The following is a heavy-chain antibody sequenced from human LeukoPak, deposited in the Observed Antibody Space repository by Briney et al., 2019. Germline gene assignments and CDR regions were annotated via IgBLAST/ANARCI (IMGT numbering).Heavy chain of an antibody. D-gene: IGHD1-7*01. CDR2: ISSDGSKK. CDR3: AKDLAKWNYAIFEY. V-gene: IGHV3-30*01. Sequence: GRSLTLSCAASGFTFSSYFMHWVRQAPGKGLEWVALISSDGSKKDYADSVKGRFTVSRDNSKNSLYLQMNSLRTEDTALYYCAKDLAKWNYAIFEYWGQGTLVTVSS. CDR1: GFTFSSYF. J-gene: IGHJ4*02.